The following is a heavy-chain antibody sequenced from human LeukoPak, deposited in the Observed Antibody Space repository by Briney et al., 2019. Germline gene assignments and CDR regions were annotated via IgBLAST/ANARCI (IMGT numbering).Heavy chain of an antibody. J-gene: IGHJ5*02. CDR1: GFTVSSNY. CDR3: ARGHDSSGYYYDWFDP. CDR2: IYSGGST. V-gene: IGHV3-53*01. Sequence: GGSLRLSCAASGFTVSSNYMSWVRQAPGKELEWVSVIYSGGSTYYADSVKGRFTISRDNSKNTLYLQMNSLRAEDTAVYYCARGHDSSGYYYDWFDPWGQGTLVTVSS. D-gene: IGHD3-22*01.